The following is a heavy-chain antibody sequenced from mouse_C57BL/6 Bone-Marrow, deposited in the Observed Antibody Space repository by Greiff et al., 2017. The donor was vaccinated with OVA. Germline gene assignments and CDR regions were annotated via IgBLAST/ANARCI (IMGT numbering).Heavy chain of an antibody. V-gene: IGHV1-54*01. J-gene: IGHJ3*01. D-gene: IGHD1-1*01. CDR1: GYAFTNYL. CDR2: INPGSGGT. CDR3: ARGYYGSSYAWFAY. Sequence: QVQLQQSGAELVRPGTSVKVSCKASGYAFTNYLIEWVKQRPGQGLEWIGVINPGSGGTNYNEKFKGKATLTADKSSSPAYMQLSSLTSEDSAVYFCARGYYGSSYAWFAYWGQGTLVTVSA.